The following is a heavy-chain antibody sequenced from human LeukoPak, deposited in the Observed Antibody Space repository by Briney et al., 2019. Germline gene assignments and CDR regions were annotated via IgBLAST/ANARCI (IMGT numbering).Heavy chain of an antibody. CDR2: VYTSGNA. Sequence: SETLSLTCTVSGGAISSYYWSWFRQPAGKGLEWIGRVYTSGNANYNPSLKSRVTMSLDTSKNQFSLKLNSVTAADTAVYYCAGLGGYCTNAVCYSTFDIWGQGTMVTVSP. J-gene: IGHJ3*02. CDR1: GGAISSYY. D-gene: IGHD2-8*01. CDR3: AGLGGYCTNAVCYSTFDI. V-gene: IGHV4-4*07.